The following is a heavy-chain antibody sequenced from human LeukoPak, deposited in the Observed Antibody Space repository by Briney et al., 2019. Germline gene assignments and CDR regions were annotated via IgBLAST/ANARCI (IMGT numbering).Heavy chain of an antibody. D-gene: IGHD2-21*02. CDR2: INPSGGST. V-gene: IGHV1-46*01. Sequence: ASVKVSCKASGYTFTGYYMHWVRQAPGQGLEWMGIINPSGGSTSYAQKFQGRVTMTRDMSTSTVYMELSSLRSEDTAVYYCARVDCGGDCYSIGYFQHWGQGTLVTVSS. CDR1: GYTFTGYY. CDR3: ARVDCGGDCYSIGYFQH. J-gene: IGHJ1*01.